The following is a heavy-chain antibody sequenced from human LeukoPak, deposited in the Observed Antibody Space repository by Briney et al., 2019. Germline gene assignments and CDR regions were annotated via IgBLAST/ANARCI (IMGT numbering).Heavy chain of an antibody. V-gene: IGHV4-34*01. D-gene: IGHD2-15*01. CDR3: ASTYCSGGSCYSGHDY. CDR1: GGSFSGYY. CDR2: INHSGST. J-gene: IGHJ4*02. Sequence: SETLPLTCAVYGGSFSGYYWSWIRQPPGKGLEWIGEINHSGSTNYNPSLKSRVTISVDTSKNQFSLKLSSVTAADTAVYYCASTYCSGGSCYSGHDYWGQGTLVTVSS.